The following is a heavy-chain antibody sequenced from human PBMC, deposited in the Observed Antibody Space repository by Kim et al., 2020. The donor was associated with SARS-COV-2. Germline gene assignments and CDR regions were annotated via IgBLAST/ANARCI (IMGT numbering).Heavy chain of an antibody. V-gene: IGHV3-23*01. D-gene: IGHD3-10*01. CDR1: GFTFSSYA. Sequence: GGSLRLSCAASGFTFSSYAMSWVRQAPGKGLEWVSAISGSGGSTYYADSVKGRFTISRDNSKNTLYLQMNSLRAEDTAVYYCAKSRQYYYGSGSYYNVYYPGDPNFDYWGQGTLVTVSS. J-gene: IGHJ4*02. CDR3: AKSRQYYYGSGSYYNVYYPGDPNFDY. CDR2: ISGSGGST.